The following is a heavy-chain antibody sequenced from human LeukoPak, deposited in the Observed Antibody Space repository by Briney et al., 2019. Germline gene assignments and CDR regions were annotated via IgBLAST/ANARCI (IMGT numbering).Heavy chain of an antibody. J-gene: IGHJ4*02. CDR1: GGSFSGYY. Sequence: PSETLSLTCAVYGGSFSGYYWSWIRQPPGKGLEWIGEINHSGSTNYNPSLKSRVTISVDTSRNQFSLKLSSVTAADTAVYYCARGPGSYSMYYFDYWGQGTLVTVSS. CDR3: ARGPGSYSMYYFDY. V-gene: IGHV4-34*01. D-gene: IGHD1-26*01. CDR2: INHSGST.